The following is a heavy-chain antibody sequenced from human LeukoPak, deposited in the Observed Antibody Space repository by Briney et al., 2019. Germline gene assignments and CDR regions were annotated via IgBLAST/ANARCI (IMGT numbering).Heavy chain of an antibody. Sequence: ASVKDSCKASGYTFTSHHIHWVRQAAGQGLEWMGVINPSDGSPSSAQKFQGRVAMTRDTSTSTVYMELNSLRSEDTAVYYCARDTNIVGTTEDVFDIWGQGTMVTVSS. D-gene: IGHD1-26*01. J-gene: IGHJ3*02. CDR3: ARDTNIVGTTEDVFDI. CDR2: INPSDGSP. CDR1: GYTFTSHH. V-gene: IGHV1-46*01.